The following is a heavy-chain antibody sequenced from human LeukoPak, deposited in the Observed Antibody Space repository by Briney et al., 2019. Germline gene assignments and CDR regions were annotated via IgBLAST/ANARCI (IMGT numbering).Heavy chain of an antibody. Sequence: SETLSLTGTGSGVSISSSSYYWGWLRQPPGKGRELIGSIYYSGSTYYNPSLKSRVTISVDTSKNQFSLKLSSVTAADTAVYYCARDYIWGSYRSPMPFDYWGQGTLVTVSS. CDR2: IYYSGST. V-gene: IGHV4-39*02. CDR1: GVSISSSSYY. J-gene: IGHJ4*02. D-gene: IGHD3-16*02. CDR3: ARDYIWGSYRSPMPFDY.